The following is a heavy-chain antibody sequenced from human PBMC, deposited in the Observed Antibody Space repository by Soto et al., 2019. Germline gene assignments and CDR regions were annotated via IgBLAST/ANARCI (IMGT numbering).Heavy chain of an antibody. V-gene: IGHV4-59*01. CDR1: GGSISSYY. CDR3: ARGGGDQFEP. Sequence: QVQLQESGPGLVKPSETLSLTCTVSGGSISSYYWSWIRQPPGKGLEWIGYIYYSGSTNYNPSLKSRVTISVDTSKNQFSLKLSSVTAADTAVYYCARGGGDQFEPWGQGTLVTVSS. D-gene: IGHD3-3*01. CDR2: IYYSGST. J-gene: IGHJ5*02.